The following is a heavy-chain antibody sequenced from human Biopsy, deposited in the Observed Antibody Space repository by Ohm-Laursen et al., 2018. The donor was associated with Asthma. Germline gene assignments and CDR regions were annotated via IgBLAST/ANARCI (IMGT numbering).Heavy chain of an antibody. J-gene: IGHJ3*01. Sequence: SETLSLTCTVSGGSIGIYYWGWIRQPPGKGLEYIGYTHYSGTTNTDPSLTGRATMSVDTSKNQFSLKVTSVTAADTAVYFCARVRGAFYESSVKNAFDVWGQGTMVTVSS. CDR3: ARVRGAFYESSVKNAFDV. CDR2: THYSGTT. V-gene: IGHV4-59*01. CDR1: GGSIGIYY. D-gene: IGHD3-22*01.